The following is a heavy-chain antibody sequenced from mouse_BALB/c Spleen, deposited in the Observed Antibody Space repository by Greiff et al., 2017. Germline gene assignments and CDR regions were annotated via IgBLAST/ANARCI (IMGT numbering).Heavy chain of an antibody. J-gene: IGHJ4*01. V-gene: IGHV14-3*02. D-gene: IGHD3-1*01. Sequence: EVQLQQSGAELVKPGASVKLSCTASGFNIKDTYMHWVKQRPEQGLEWIGRIDPANGTTKYDPKFKGKATLTADTSSSTAYMQLSSLTSEDSAVYFCARQLGLRDYAMDYWGQGTSVTVAS. CDR3: ARQLGLRDYAMDY. CDR1: GFNIKDTY. CDR2: IDPANGTT.